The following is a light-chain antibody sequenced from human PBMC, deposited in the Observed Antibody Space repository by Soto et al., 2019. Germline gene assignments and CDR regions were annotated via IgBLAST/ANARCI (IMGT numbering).Light chain of an antibody. V-gene: IGLV4-69*01. CDR3: QTWDTGIVV. CDR1: SGHSNYA. Sequence: QLVLTQSPSASASLGASVKLTCTLSSGHSNYAIAWHQQQPEKGPQYLMKLNSDGSHIKGGGIPGRFSGSSSGAERYLTIPSLQSEDEADYYCQTWDTGIVVFGGGTKLTVL. CDR2: LNSDGSH. J-gene: IGLJ2*01.